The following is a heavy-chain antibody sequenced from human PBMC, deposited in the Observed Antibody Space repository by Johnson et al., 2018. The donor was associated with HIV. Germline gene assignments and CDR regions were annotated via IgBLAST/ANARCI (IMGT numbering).Heavy chain of an antibody. J-gene: IGHJ3*02. Sequence: QVQLVESGGGVVQPGRSLRLSCAASGFTFSSYAMHWVRQAPGKGLEWVAVVSYDGSNEYYADSVKGRFTISRDNSKNTLYLQMNSLRTEDTAMYYCAKGQSSGYPKDAFDIWGRGTIVIVSS. V-gene: IGHV3-30*04. CDR2: VSYDGSNE. CDR1: GFTFSSYA. D-gene: IGHD3-22*01. CDR3: AKGQSSGYPKDAFDI.